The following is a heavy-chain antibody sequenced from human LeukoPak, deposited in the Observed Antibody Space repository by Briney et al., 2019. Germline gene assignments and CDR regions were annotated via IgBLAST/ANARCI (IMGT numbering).Heavy chain of an antibody. CDR1: RGSISSYY. Sequence: SETLSLTRTVSRGSISSYYWSWVRQPPGTGLEWIGEIYYCECTNYIPSLKSRFTISVDTSKNQFSLKLSSVSAADTAVYYCARYVVVYYDSSGVFDPWGQGTLVTVSS. V-gene: IGHV4-59*08. J-gene: IGHJ5*02. CDR2: IYYCECT. D-gene: IGHD3-22*01. CDR3: ARYVVVYYDSSGVFDP.